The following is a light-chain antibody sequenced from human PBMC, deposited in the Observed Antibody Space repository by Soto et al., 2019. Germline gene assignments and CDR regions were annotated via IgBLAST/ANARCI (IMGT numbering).Light chain of an antibody. CDR1: QTSSSS. CDR2: KAF. CDR3: QQYDTYPLT. Sequence: DIQMTQSPSTLSASVGDRVTVTCRASQTSSSSLAWYQLKPGKAPKLLIYKAFSLESGVPSRLSGSGSGTEFTLTISSLQPDDFATYYCQQYDTYPLTFGGGTKVEIK. V-gene: IGKV1-5*03. J-gene: IGKJ4*01.